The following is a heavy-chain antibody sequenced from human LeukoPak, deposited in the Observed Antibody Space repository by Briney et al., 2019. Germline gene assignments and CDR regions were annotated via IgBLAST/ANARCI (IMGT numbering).Heavy chain of an antibody. CDR1: GGSFSGYY. D-gene: IGHD2-2*01. CDR3: ARDLGRYCSSTSCYPFDY. J-gene: IGHJ4*02. Sequence: PSETLSLTCAVYGGSFSGYYWSWIRQPPGKGLEWVSSISSSSSYIYYADSVKGRFTISRDNAKNSLYLQMNSLRAEDTAVYYCARDLGRYCSSTSCYPFDYWGQGTLVTVSS. V-gene: IGHV3-21*01. CDR2: ISSSSSYI.